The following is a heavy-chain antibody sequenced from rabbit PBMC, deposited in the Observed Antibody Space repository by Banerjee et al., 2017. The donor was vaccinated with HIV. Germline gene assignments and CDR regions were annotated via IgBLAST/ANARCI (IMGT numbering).Heavy chain of an antibody. CDR2: INAVTGKA. CDR1: GFSFSNKAV. Sequence: QEQLVESGGGLVKPEGSLKLSCKASGFSFSNKAVMCWVRQAPGKGLEWIACINAVTGKAVYANWAKVRFTFSKTSSTTVTLQVTSLTAADTATYFCVRDQAGYDGYGPYYFDLWGQGTLVTVS. V-gene: IGHV1S45*01. J-gene: IGHJ4*01. D-gene: IGHD6-1*01. CDR3: VRDQAGYDGYGPYYFDL.